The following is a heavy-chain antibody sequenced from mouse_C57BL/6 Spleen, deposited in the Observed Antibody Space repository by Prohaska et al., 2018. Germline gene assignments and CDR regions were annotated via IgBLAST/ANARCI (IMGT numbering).Heavy chain of an antibody. CDR1: GFTFSNYW. V-gene: IGHV6-3*01. CDR2: IRFKSVNYAT. CDR3: TAPAGGSDY. Sequence: EVKLEESGGGLVQPGGSMKLSCVASGFTFSNYWMNWVRQSPEKGLEWVAQIRFKSVNYATHYAESVKGRFTISIDDSKSSVYLQMNHLRAEDTGISYCTAPAGGSDYWGQGTTLTVSS. J-gene: IGHJ2*01. D-gene: IGHD3-1*01.